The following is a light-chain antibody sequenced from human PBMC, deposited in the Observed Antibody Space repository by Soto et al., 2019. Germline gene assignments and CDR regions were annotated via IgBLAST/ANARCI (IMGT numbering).Light chain of an antibody. CDR3: QSYDTSLHNYV. CDR2: GDN. Sequence: QSVLTQPPSVSGAPGQRVSISCTGSTSNIGAPYDVHWYQHLPGTAPKLLIYGDNNRPSGVPDRFSGSKSGTSASLAITRLQAADEADSSCQSYDTSLHNYVFGLGTKVTVL. J-gene: IGLJ1*01. V-gene: IGLV1-40*01. CDR1: TSNIGAPYD.